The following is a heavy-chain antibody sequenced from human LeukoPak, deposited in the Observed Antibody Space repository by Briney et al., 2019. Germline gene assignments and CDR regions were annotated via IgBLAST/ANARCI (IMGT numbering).Heavy chain of an antibody. J-gene: IGHJ4*02. D-gene: IGHD1-26*01. Sequence: SGGSLRLSCAASGFTFSSYAMSWVRQAPGKGLEYVSAISSNGGSTYYANSVKGRFTISRDNSKNTLYLQMGSLRAEDMAVYYCARDEESGSYHPFLDYWGQGTLVTVSS. CDR3: ARDEESGSYHPFLDY. CDR2: ISSNGGST. CDR1: GFTFSSYA. V-gene: IGHV3-64*01.